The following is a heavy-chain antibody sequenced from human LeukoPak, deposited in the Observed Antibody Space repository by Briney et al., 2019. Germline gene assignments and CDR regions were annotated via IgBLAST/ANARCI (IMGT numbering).Heavy chain of an antibody. CDR1: AFTFSTYS. CDR2: ISYDGPNK. J-gene: IGHJ4*02. V-gene: IGHV3-30*04. CDR3: ARGLRIAVAGNIDC. Sequence: PGGCLTLSCAASAFTFSTYSMHWVRQAPGKGLEWVAAISYDGPNKNYADSVKGRFTISRDNSKNTLYLQMNSLRAEDTAVYYCARGLRIAVAGNIDCWSQGSLVTFSS. D-gene: IGHD6-19*01.